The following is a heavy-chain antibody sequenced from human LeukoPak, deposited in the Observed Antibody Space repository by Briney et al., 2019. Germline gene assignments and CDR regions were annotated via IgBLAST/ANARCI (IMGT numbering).Heavy chain of an antibody. J-gene: IGHJ4*02. CDR2: IKQGGSEK. Sequence: GGSLRLSCAASGFTFSSCWMSWVRQAPGKGGEGVANIKQGGSEKYYVDSVKGRFTISRDNAKNSLYLQMNSLRAEDTAVYYCARDGSETYYDFWSGYPPAGYYDYWGQGTLVTVSS. V-gene: IGHV3-7*05. CDR1: GFTFSSCW. D-gene: IGHD3-3*01. CDR3: ARDGSETYYDFWSGYPPAGYYDY.